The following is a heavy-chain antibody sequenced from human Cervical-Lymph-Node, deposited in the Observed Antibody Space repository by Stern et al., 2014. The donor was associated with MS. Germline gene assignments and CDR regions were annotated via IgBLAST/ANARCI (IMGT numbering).Heavy chain of an antibody. CDR2: ITPLFGTT. J-gene: IGHJ4*02. Sequence: MQLVQYGAEVKKPGSSMKVSCKASGGTFSSIEISWVRQAPGQGLEWLGGITPLFGTTNYAPKVQGRVTIIADESTNTVNMELSSLRSEDTAVYYCVRDQGGIAASWGQGTLVTVSS. CDR3: VRDQGGIAAS. CDR1: GGTFSSIE. D-gene: IGHD6-13*01. V-gene: IGHV1-69*01.